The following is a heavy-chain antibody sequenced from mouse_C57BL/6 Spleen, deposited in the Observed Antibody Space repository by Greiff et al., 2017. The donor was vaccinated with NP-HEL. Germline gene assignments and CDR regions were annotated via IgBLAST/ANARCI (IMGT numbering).Heavy chain of an antibody. CDR3: ARPYYSKYYYAMDY. D-gene: IGHD2-5*01. CDR1: GFTFSDYG. CDR2: ISSGSSTI. V-gene: IGHV5-17*01. J-gene: IGHJ4*01. Sequence: EVQGVESGGGLVKPGGSLKLSCAASGFTFSDYGMHWVRQAPEKGLEWVAYISSGSSTIYYADTVKGRFTISRDNAKNTLFLQMTSLRSEDTAMYYCARPYYSKYYYAMDYWGQGTSVTVSS.